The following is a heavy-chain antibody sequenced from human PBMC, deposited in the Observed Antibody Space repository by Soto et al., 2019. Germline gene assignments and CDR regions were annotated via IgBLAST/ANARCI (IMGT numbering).Heavy chain of an antibody. CDR3: ARAFFYQSSERRCDSFDGFDL. D-gene: IGHD3-22*01. CDR2: ISAHTGSS. Sequence: QVQLVQSGAEVKKPGASVKVSCKASGYTFTSSDMSWVRQAPGQGLEWMGWISAHTGSSEYAQRLQGRVAMSTDRSTSTAYREVRSLRSDDTAVYYCARAFFYQSSERRCDSFDGFDLWGTATVVTVSS. V-gene: IGHV1-18*01. CDR1: GYTFTSSD. J-gene: IGHJ3*01.